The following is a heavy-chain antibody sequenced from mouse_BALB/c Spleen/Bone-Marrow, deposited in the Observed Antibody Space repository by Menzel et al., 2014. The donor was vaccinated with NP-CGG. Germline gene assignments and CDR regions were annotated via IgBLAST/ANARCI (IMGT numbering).Heavy chain of an antibody. CDR1: GYTFTSYW. CDR2: IYPGDGDT. CDR3: ASRDYGIRENYYAMDY. V-gene: IGHV1-87*01. D-gene: IGHD1-2*01. J-gene: IGHJ4*01. Sequence: QVQLKESGAELARPGASVKLSCKASGYTFTSYWMQWVKQRPGQGLEWIGAIYPGDGDTRYTQKFKGKATLTADKSSSTAYMQLSSLASEDSAVYYCASRDYGIRENYYAMDYWGQGTSVTVSS.